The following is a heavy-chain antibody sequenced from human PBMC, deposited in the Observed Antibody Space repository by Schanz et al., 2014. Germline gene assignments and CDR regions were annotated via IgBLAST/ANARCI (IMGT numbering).Heavy chain of an antibody. D-gene: IGHD3-10*01. V-gene: IGHV1-18*01. Sequence: QLMQSGSEVRKPGASVKVSCKASGYIFGSHGMTWVRQAPGQGPELMGWINAHTGNTQYAQKFQGRVNMTRDTVTTTVHLELTRLRTDDTAIYYCARVHIATYHYNSPGAFDIWGQGTSDNGSS. CDR2: INAHTGNT. CDR1: GYIFGSHG. CDR3: ARVHIATYHYNSPGAFDI. J-gene: IGHJ3*02.